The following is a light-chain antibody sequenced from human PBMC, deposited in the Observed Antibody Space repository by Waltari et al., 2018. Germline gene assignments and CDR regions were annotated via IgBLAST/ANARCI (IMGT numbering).Light chain of an antibody. CDR2: DAF. V-gene: IGKV3-11*01. Sequence: EIVLTQSPATLSLSPGERATLSCKTSQSVNSYLAWYQQKPGQAPRLLIYDAFTRDTGIPARFSGSGSGTDFTLTISSLEPEDFAVYYCQQRSTWPLTFGGGTKVEIK. CDR1: QSVNSY. CDR3: QQRSTWPLT. J-gene: IGKJ4*01.